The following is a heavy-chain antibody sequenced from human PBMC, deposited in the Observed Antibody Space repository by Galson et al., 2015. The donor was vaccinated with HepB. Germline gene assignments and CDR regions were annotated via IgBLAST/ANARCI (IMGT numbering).Heavy chain of an antibody. J-gene: IGHJ4*02. Sequence: SLRLSCAASGFTFRSHGMHWVRQAPGKGLEWVAVIWFDGSNKYYADSVKGRFTVSRDNSKNSLYLQMNSLRVEDTAVYYCARDAGEALDCPTNYFDYWGQGTLVTVSS. CDR2: IWFDGSNK. V-gene: IGHV3-33*01. CDR3: ARDAGEALDCPTNYFDY. CDR1: GFTFRSHG. D-gene: IGHD3-10*01.